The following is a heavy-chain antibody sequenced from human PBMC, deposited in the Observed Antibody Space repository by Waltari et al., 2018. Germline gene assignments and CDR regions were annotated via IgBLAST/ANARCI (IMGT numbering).Heavy chain of an antibody. D-gene: IGHD2-2*01. CDR3: ARDGCSSTSCYAPDYYGMDV. CDR1: GGSISSSRYY. V-gene: IGHV4-39*07. J-gene: IGHJ6*02. Sequence: QLQLQESGPGLVKPSETLSLTCTVSGGSISSSRYYWGWIRQPPGKGLEWIGSIYYSGSTHDNPSLKSRVTISVDTSKNQFSLKLSSVTAADTAVYYCARDGCSSTSCYAPDYYGMDVWGQGTTVTVSS. CDR2: IYYSGST.